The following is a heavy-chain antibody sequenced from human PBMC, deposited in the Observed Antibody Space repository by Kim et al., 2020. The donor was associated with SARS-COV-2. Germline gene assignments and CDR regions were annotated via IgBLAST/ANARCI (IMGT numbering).Heavy chain of an antibody. Sequence: SETLSLTCAVSGGSISNSWWSWVRQPPGMGLEWIGEISHSGTTNYNASLKGRVTISVDKSNNQFSLKLTSVTAADTAVYYCAQSSARRCLDYWGQGTLVT. CDR3: AQSSARRCLDY. V-gene: IGHV4-4*02. CDR1: GGSISNSW. CDR2: ISHSGTT. D-gene: IGHD6-19*01. J-gene: IGHJ4*02.